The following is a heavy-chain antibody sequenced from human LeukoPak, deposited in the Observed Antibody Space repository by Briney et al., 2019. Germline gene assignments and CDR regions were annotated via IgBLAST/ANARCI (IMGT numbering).Heavy chain of an antibody. J-gene: IGHJ6*02. CDR2: ISYDGSNK. CDR3: ARDRASSRGVIGDMDV. Sequence: PGGSLRLSCAASGFTFSSYAMHWVRRAPGKGLEWVAVISYDGSNKYYADSVKGRFTISRDNSKNTLYLQMNSLRAEDTAVYYCARDRASSRGVIGDMDVWGQGTTVTVSS. V-gene: IGHV3-30*04. CDR1: GFTFSSYA. D-gene: IGHD3-10*01.